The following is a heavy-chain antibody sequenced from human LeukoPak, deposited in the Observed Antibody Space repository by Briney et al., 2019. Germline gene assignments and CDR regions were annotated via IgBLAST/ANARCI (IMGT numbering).Heavy chain of an antibody. J-gene: IGHJ3*02. CDR3: ARDGDHFDSSGYTFSDAFDI. D-gene: IGHD3-22*01. V-gene: IGHV3-48*03. CDR1: GFTSSSYE. CDR2: ISSSGSTI. Sequence: GGSLRLSCAASGFTSSSYEMNWVRQAPGKGLEWVSYISSSGSTIYYADSVKGRFTISRDNAKNSLYLQMNSLRAEDTAVYYCARDGDHFDSSGYTFSDAFDIWGRGTMVTVSS.